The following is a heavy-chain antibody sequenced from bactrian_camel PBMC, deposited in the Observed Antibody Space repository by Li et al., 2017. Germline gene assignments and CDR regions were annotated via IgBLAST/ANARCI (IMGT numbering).Heavy chain of an antibody. CDR1: PYSTRDWC. Sequence: HVQLVESGGGSVPPGGSLTLSCQGSPYSTRDWCTAWFRRPSGKEREGVAGIDRIGSTHYAESVKGRFTISRDNAKNTVYLQMDSLKPDDTAVYYCAADPTLYGGTWHATPDLLRRIGTGYWGEGTQVTVS. CDR2: IDRIGST. D-gene: IGHD7*01. J-gene: IGHJ7*01. V-gene: IGHV3S53*01.